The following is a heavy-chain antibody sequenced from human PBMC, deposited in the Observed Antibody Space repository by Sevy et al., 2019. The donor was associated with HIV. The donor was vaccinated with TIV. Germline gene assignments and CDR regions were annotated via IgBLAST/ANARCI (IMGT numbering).Heavy chain of an antibody. D-gene: IGHD3-22*01. CDR2: ISSTGTYI. CDR3: ARGYHYDSSGYYSGDAFDV. J-gene: IGHJ3*01. Sequence: GGSLRLSCAASGFTLSSYSMNWVRQAPGKGLEWVSSISSTGTYIYYADSVKGRVTISRDNAKNSLFLQMNSLRAEDTAVYYCARGYHYDSSGYYSGDAFDVWGQGTMVTVSS. CDR1: GFTLSSYS. V-gene: IGHV3-21*01.